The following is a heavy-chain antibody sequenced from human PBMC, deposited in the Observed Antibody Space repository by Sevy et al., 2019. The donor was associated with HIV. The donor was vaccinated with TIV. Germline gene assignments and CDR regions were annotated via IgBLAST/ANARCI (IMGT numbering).Heavy chain of an antibody. CDR2: IYYSGST. CDR1: GGSISSYY. J-gene: IGHJ4*02. CDR3: ARDLFHGDPTS. V-gene: IGHV4-59*01. D-gene: IGHD4-17*01. Sequence: SETLSLTCTVSGGSISSYYWSWIRQPPGKGLEWIGYIYYSGSTNYNPSLKSRVTISVDTSKNQFSLKLSSVTAADTAVYYCARDLFHGDPTSWGQGTLVTVSS.